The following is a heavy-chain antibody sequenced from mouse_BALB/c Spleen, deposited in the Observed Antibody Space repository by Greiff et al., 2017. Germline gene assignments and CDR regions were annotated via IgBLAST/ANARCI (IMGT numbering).Heavy chain of an antibody. CDR3: AREWDRYGAWFAY. J-gene: IGHJ3*01. V-gene: IGHV5-6-5*01. CDR1: GFTFSSYA. CDR2: ISSGGST. D-gene: IGHD2-14*01. Sequence: EVHLVESGGGLVKPGGSLKLSCAASGFTFSSYAMSWVRQTPEKRLEWVASISSGGSTYYPDSVKGRFTISRDNARNIRYLQMSRLRSEDTAMYYCAREWDRYGAWFAYWGQGTLVTVSA.